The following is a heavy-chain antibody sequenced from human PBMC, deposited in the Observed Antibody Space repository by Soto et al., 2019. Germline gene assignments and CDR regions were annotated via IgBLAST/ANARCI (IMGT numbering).Heavy chain of an antibody. D-gene: IGHD3-9*01. Sequence: VQLLESGGGLVQPGGSLRLSCAASGFTFSSYAMSWVRQAPGKGLEWVSAISGSGGSTYYADSVKGRFTISRDNSKNTLYLQMNSLRAEDTAVYYCAKDHDYDILTGYYRRGHDAFDIWGQGTMVTVSS. V-gene: IGHV3-23*01. CDR1: GFTFSSYA. J-gene: IGHJ3*02. CDR3: AKDHDYDILTGYYRRGHDAFDI. CDR2: ISGSGGST.